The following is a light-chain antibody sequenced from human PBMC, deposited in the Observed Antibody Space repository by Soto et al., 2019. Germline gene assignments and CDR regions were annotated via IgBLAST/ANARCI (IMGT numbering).Light chain of an antibody. CDR2: GAS. CDR3: QQYSTSPRT. V-gene: IGKV3-20*01. Sequence: EIVLTQSPATLSLSPGERATLSCRASQSVSSSYLAWYQQTPGQAPRLLIYGASSRATGIPDRFSGSGSGTDFTLTISRLEPEDFAVYYCQQYSTSPRTFGQGTKVDI. J-gene: IGKJ1*01. CDR1: QSVSSSY.